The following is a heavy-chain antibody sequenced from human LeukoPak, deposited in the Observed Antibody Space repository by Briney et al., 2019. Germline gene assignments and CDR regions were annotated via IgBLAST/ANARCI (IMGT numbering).Heavy chain of an antibody. V-gene: IGHV1-8*01. CDR3: ARVHYSGTYFSQNYFDY. Sequence: ASVKVSCKASGYTFTSYDISWVRQATGQGLEWMGRMNPNSGNTDYAQKFQGRVTMTRNTSINTAYMELSSLRSDDTAVYYCARVHYSGTYFSQNYFDYWGQGTLATVSS. CDR2: MNPNSGNT. D-gene: IGHD1-26*01. J-gene: IGHJ4*02. CDR1: GYTFTSYD.